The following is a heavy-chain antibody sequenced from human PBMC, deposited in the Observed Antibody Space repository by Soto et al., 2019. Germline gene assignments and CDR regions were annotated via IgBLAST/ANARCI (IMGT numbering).Heavy chain of an antibody. CDR3: ATGTPQSIVGATNFDY. V-gene: IGHV1-24*01. D-gene: IGHD1-26*01. Sequence: ASVKVSCKVSGYTLTDLSMHWVRQAPGKGLEWMGGFDPEDGETIYAQKFQGRVTMTEDTSTDTAYMELSSLRSEDTAVYYCATGTPQSIVGATNFDYWGQGTLVTVSS. CDR1: GYTLTDLS. CDR2: FDPEDGET. J-gene: IGHJ4*02.